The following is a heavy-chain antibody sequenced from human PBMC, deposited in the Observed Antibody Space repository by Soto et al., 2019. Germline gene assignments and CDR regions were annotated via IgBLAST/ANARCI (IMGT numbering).Heavy chain of an antibody. V-gene: IGHV3-7*01. J-gene: IGHJ5*02. CDR2: IKQDGSEK. CDR1: GFTFSSYW. CDR3: ARAGDIVVVVAANPFDP. D-gene: IGHD2-15*01. Sequence: GGSLRLSCAASGFTFSSYWMSWVRQAPGKGLEWVANIKQDGSEKYYVDSVKGRFTISRDNAKNSLYLQMNSLRAEDTAVYYCARAGDIVVVVAANPFDPWGQGTLVTVSS.